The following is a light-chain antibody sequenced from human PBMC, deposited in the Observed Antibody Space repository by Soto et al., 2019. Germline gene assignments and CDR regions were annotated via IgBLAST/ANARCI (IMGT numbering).Light chain of an antibody. CDR1: QSVSSSY. CDR3: QQYGISPGT. CDR2: DAS. J-gene: IGKJ1*01. Sequence: EIGLTQSPCTLSLSPGERATLSCRASQSVSSSYLAWYQQKPGQAPRLLIYDASSRATGIPDRFSGSGSGTDFTLTISRLEPEDFAVYYCQQYGISPGTFGQGTKVDIK. V-gene: IGKV3-20*01.